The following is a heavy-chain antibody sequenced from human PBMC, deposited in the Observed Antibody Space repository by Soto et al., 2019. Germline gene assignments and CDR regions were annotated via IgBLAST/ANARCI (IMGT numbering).Heavy chain of an antibody. Sequence: GGSLRLSCAASVFPVSSYAMHWVRQAPGKGLEWVAVISYDGSNKYYADSVKGRFTISRDNSKNTLYLQMNSLRAEDTAVYYCARDPYYDSSGYYAWYFDYWGQGTLVTVSS. J-gene: IGHJ4*02. CDR3: ARDPYYDSSGYYAWYFDY. V-gene: IGHV3-30-3*01. CDR2: ISYDGSNK. D-gene: IGHD3-22*01. CDR1: VFPVSSYA.